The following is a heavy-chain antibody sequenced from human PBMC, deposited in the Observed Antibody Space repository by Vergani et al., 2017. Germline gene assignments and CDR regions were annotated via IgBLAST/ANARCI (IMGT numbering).Heavy chain of an antibody. CDR1: EYSFGNYW. D-gene: IGHD1-1*01. CDR2: IYPADSDT. CDR3: ARHTTYTDS. V-gene: IGHV5-51*01. J-gene: IGHJ4*02. Sequence: EVELVQSGPEMRKPGESLKLPCKGSEYSFGNYWIGWGRQMPGKGLEWMGIIYPADSDTRYRPSFQGQVTISADKSISTAFLQGDSLKASDTALYYCARHTTYTDSWGQGTLGTVSS.